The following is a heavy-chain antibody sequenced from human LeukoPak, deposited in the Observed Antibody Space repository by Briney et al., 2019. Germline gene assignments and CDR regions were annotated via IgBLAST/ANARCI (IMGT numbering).Heavy chain of an antibody. CDR3: AKEGPIAVAGYFDY. D-gene: IGHD6-19*01. CDR2: ITGDGVST. CDR1: GFTFDDYA. V-gene: IGHV3-43*02. Sequence: GGSLRLSCAASGFTFDDYAIHWVRQAPGKGLEWVSLITGDGVSTFYADSVKGRLTISRDNSKNSLHLQMNSLRTDDSALYYCAKEGPIAVAGYFDYWGQGTLVFVSS. J-gene: IGHJ4*02.